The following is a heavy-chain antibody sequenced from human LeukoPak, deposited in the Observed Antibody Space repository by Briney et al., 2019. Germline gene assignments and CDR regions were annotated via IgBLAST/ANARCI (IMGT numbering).Heavy chain of an antibody. D-gene: IGHD6-19*01. J-gene: IGHJ4*02. V-gene: IGHV4-30-4*08. CDR2: IYYSGST. Sequence: SQTLSLTCTVSGGSLSSGDYYWSWIRQPPGKGLEWIGYIYYSGSTYYNPSLKSRVTISVDTSKNQFSLKLSSVTAADTAVYYCARGEAVSLLHYWGQGTLVTVSS. CDR3: ARGEAVSLLHY. CDR1: GGSLSSGDYY.